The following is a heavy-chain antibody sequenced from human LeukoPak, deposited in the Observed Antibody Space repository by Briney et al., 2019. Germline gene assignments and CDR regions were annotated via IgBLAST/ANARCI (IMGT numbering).Heavy chain of an antibody. CDR1: GYTFTGYY. V-gene: IGHV1-2*04. J-gene: IGHJ6*02. Sequence: GASVKVSCKASGYTFTGYYMHWVRQAPGQGLEWMGWINPNSGGTNYAQKFQGWVTMTRDTSISTAYMELSRLRSDDTAVYYCARGGITMIVVVQTSGRDYYYGMDVWGQGTTVTVSS. CDR2: INPNSGGT. CDR3: ARGGITMIVVVQTSGRDYYYGMDV. D-gene: IGHD3-22*01.